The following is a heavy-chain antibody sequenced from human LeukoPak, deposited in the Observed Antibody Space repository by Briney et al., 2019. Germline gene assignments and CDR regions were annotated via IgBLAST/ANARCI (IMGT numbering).Heavy chain of an antibody. CDR3: ARSYSSSPEFDF. J-gene: IGHJ4*02. D-gene: IGHD6-6*01. CDR1: GFSFSTYS. Sequence: GESLRLSCAASGFSFSTYSMNWVRQAPGKGLEWVSSISSSGTYIYYAVSLKGRFTISRDNAKNSLFLQMDSLRAEDTAVYYCARSYSSSPEFDFWGQGTLVTVSA. V-gene: IGHV3-21*04. CDR2: ISSSGTYI.